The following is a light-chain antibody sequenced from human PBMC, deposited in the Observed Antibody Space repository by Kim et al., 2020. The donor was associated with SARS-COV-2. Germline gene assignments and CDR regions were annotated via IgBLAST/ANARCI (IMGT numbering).Light chain of an antibody. Sequence: DIQMTQSPSSLSASAGDTVTITCQASHDIGDYVNWFQQKPGKAPKLLIYDVSDLEPGVPSRFSGSRSGTHFTFTISSLQPEDVATYYCQQYDNVPYTFGQGTKLEI. J-gene: IGKJ2*01. CDR2: DVS. V-gene: IGKV1-33*01. CDR1: HDIGDY. CDR3: QQYDNVPYT.